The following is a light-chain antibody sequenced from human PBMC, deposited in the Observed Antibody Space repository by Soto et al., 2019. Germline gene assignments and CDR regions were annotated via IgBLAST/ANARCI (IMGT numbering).Light chain of an antibody. CDR1: SIDVGGYNF. CDR3: SSYTSSSTLI. V-gene: IGLV2-14*01. CDR2: EVS. J-gene: IGLJ1*01. Sequence: QSALTQPASVSGSPGPAITISCTGTSIDVGGYNFVSWYQEHPGKAPKLMIYEVSNRPSGGSNRFSGSKSGNTASMTISGLQAEDEADYYCSSYTSSSTLIFGSGSKVTVL.